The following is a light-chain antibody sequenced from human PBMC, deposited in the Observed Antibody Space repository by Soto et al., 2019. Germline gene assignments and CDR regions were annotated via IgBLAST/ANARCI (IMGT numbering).Light chain of an antibody. J-gene: IGKJ1*01. Sequence: DIVMTQSPLSLPVTPGEPASTSCRSSQSLLHSNGYNYLDWYLQKPGQSPQLLIYLGSNRASGVPDRFSGSGSGTDFTLKISRVEAEDVGVYYCMQALQTPRTFGQGTKWIS. CDR1: QSLLHSNGYNY. CDR2: LGS. V-gene: IGKV2-28*01. CDR3: MQALQTPRT.